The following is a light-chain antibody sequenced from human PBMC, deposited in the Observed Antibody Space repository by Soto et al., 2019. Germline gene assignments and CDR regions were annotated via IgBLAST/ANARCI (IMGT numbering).Light chain of an antibody. J-gene: IGKJ1*01. CDR2: GAS. V-gene: IGKV3-20*01. CDR1: QSVSSSY. CDR3: QQYGNAPRT. Sequence: IVLTHSPGTLSLSPGERATLSCRASQSVSSSYLAWYQQKPGQAPRLLIYGASSRATGIPDRFSGSGSGTDFTLTISRLEPEDFAVYYCQQYGNAPRTFGQGTKVDIK.